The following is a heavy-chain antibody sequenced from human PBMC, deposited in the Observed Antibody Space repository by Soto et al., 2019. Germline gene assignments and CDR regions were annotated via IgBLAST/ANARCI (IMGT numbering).Heavy chain of an antibody. CDR3: ASHYDLWTGYLSPVDY. J-gene: IGHJ4*02. CDR2: IWNDGNGY. V-gene: IGHV3-33*01. Sequence: GGSLRLSCAASGFTFNNYGMHWVRQAPGKGLEWVAVIWNDGNGYFYANSVKGRFTISRDNSKNTLYLQMSSLRVEDTAVYYCASHYDLWTGYLSPVDYWGRGPLVTVSS. D-gene: IGHD3-3*01. CDR1: GFTFNNYG.